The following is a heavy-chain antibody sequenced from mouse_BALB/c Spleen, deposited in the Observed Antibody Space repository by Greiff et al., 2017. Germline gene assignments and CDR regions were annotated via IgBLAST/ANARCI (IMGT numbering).Heavy chain of an antibody. Sequence: VMLVESGPGLVQPSQSLSITCTVSGFSLTSYGVHWVRQSPGKGLEWLGVIWSGGSTDYNAAFISRLSISKDNSKSQVFFKMNSLQADDTAIYYCSSTLTTATPFAYWGQGTLVTVSA. CDR1: GFSLTSYG. D-gene: IGHD1-2*01. J-gene: IGHJ3*01. V-gene: IGHV2-4-1*01. CDR2: IWSGGST. CDR3: SSTLTTATPFAY.